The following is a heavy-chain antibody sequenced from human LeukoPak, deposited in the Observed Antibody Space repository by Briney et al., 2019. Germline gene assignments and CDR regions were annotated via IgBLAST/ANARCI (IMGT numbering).Heavy chain of an antibody. CDR1: GGSISSSSYY. D-gene: IGHD6-13*01. CDR2: IYYSGST. Sequence: SETLSLTCTVSGGSISSSSYYWGWIRQPPGKGLEWIGSIYYSGSTYYNPSLKSRVTISVDTSKNQFSLKLSSVTAADTAVYYCARRRGYSGSYYYFDYWGQGTLVTVSS. CDR3: ARRRGYSGSYYYFDY. V-gene: IGHV4-39*01. J-gene: IGHJ4*02.